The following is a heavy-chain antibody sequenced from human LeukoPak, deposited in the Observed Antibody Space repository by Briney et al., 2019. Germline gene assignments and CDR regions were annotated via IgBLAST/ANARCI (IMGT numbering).Heavy chain of an antibody. CDR2: ISGYNDNT. CDR3: ARDGRFGELSDC. Sequence: ASVKVSCKASGYTFTSYGISWVRQAPGQGLEWMGWISGYNDNTNYAQKLQGRVTMTTDTSTSTAYMEVRSLRSDDTAVYYCARDGRFGELSDCWGQGTLVTVSS. V-gene: IGHV1-18*01. D-gene: IGHD3-10*01. CDR1: GYTFTSYG. J-gene: IGHJ4*02.